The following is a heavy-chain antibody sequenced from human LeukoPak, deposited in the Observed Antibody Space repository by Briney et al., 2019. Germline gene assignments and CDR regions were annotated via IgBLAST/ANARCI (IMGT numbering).Heavy chain of an antibody. V-gene: IGHV3-7*01. CDR3: AREPPDYDSSGYYDF. J-gene: IGHJ4*02. Sequence: GGSLRLSCEVSGFTFSDYWMTWVRLAPGKGLEWVANIKQGGSEKYYVDSVKGRFTISRDNAKKSLYLEMNSLRVEDTAVYYCAREPPDYDSSGYYDFWGQGALVTISS. CDR1: GFTFSDYW. CDR2: IKQGGSEK. D-gene: IGHD3-22*01.